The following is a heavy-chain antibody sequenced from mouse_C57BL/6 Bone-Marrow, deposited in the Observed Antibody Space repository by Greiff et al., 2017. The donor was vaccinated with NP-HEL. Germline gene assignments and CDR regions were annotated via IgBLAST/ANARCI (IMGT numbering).Heavy chain of an antibody. CDR1: GYAFTNYL. CDR2: INPGSGGT. V-gene: IGHV1-54*01. Sequence: QVQLKQSGAELVRPGTSVKVSCKASGYAFTNYLIEWVKQRPGQGLEWIGVINPGSGGTNYNEKFKGKATLTADKSSSTAYMQLSSLTSEDSAVYFCARSRQLRSLYFDYWGQGTTLTVSS. CDR3: ARSRQLRSLYFDY. D-gene: IGHD6-1*02. J-gene: IGHJ2*01.